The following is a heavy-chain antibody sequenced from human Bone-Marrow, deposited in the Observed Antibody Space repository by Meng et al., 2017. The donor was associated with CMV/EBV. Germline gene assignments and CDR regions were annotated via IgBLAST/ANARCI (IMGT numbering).Heavy chain of an antibody. CDR1: GYTFTGYY. CDR2: INPNSGGT. CDR3: ARDESLDRHNALDI. D-gene: IGHD2-2*03. V-gene: IGHV1-2*02. Sequence: QVELVQSGAEVKKPGASVKVSCKASGYTFTGYYMHWVRQAPGQGLEWMGWINPNSGGTNYAQKFQGRVTMTRDTSISTAYMEMTSLTFADTAIYYCARDESLDRHNALDIWGQGTMVTVSS. J-gene: IGHJ3*02.